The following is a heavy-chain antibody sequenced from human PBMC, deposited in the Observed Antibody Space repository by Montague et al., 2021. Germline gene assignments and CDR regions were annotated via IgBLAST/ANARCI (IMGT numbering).Heavy chain of an antibody. CDR2: IDYDGKA. Sequence: SETLSLTCGIFGASLDDYSWNWIRQVPGGGLQWLGEIDYDGKANYRPSFMGRVSMSLDMSKKHFNLRLTSVTAADTAIYYCSRGPMRAWFDPWGPGTSVIVSS. J-gene: IGHJ5*02. CDR1: GASLDDYS. CDR3: SRGPMRAWFDP. V-gene: IGHV4-34*01.